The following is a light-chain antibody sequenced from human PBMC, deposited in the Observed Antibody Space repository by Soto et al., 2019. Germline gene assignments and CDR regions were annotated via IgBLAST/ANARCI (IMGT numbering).Light chain of an antibody. Sequence: QSVLTQPPSVSGAPGQSVTISCTGSSSNIGAGYDVHWYQQFPGAAPKLLIYGNSNRPSGVPDRFSGSKSGTSASLAISGLLAEDEADYYCQSYDGSLDVFGSGTQLTVL. CDR2: GNS. J-gene: IGLJ7*01. CDR1: SSNIGAGYD. CDR3: QSYDGSLDV. V-gene: IGLV1-40*01.